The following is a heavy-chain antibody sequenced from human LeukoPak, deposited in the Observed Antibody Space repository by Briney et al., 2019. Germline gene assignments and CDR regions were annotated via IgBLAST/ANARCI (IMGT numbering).Heavy chain of an antibody. V-gene: IGHV5-10-1*01. J-gene: IGHJ6*02. CDR3: ASKPCSSTSCYYYGMDV. Sequence: GESLKISCKGSGYSFTSYWISWVRQMPGKGLEWMGRIDPSDSYTNYSPSFQGHVTISADKSISTAYLQWSSLKASGTAMYYCASKPCSSTSCYYYGMDVWGQGTTVTVSS. D-gene: IGHD2-2*01. CDR1: GYSFTSYW. CDR2: IDPSDSYT.